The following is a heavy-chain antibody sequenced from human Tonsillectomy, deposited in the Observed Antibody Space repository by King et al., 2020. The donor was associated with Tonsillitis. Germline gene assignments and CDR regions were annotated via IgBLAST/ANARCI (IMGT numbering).Heavy chain of an antibody. V-gene: IGHV1-8*01. J-gene: IGHJ6*02. D-gene: IGHD2-15*01. CDR3: AGGEAYFSGGSCFSYYYYGMDV. Sequence: VQLVESGAEVKKPGASVKVSCKASGYTFTSYDINWVRQATGQGLEWMGWMNPNSGNTGYAQKFQGRVTMTRNTSISTAYMELSSLRSEDTAVYYCAGGEAYFSGGSCFSYYYYGMDVWGQGTTVTVSS. CDR2: MNPNSGNT. CDR1: GYTFTSYD.